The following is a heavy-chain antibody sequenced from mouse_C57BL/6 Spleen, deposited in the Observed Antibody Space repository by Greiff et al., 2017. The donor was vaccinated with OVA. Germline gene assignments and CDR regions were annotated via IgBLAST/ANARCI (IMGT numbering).Heavy chain of an antibody. Sequence: QVQLQQPGAELVRPGSSVKLSCKASGYTFTSYWMHWVKQRPIQGLEWIGNIDPSDSETHYNQKFKDKATLTVDKSSSTAYMQLSSLTSEDSAVYYCARKNSYDSFDYWGQGTTLTVSS. CDR3: ARKNSYDSFDY. J-gene: IGHJ2*01. D-gene: IGHD2-4*01. V-gene: IGHV1-52*01. CDR1: GYTFTSYW. CDR2: IDPSDSET.